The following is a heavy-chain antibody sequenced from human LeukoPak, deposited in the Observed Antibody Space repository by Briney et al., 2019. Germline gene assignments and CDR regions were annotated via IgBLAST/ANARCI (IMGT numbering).Heavy chain of an antibody. Sequence: PGGSLRLSCAASGFTFSSYSMNWVRQAPGKGLEWVSSISSSSSYIYYADSVKGRFTISRDNAKNSLYLQMNSLRAEETAVYYCARHRRYYYDSSGYYWFDPWGQGTLVTVSS. CDR3: ARHRRYYYDSSGYYWFDP. J-gene: IGHJ5*02. CDR1: GFTFSSYS. CDR2: ISSSSSYI. V-gene: IGHV3-21*01. D-gene: IGHD3-22*01.